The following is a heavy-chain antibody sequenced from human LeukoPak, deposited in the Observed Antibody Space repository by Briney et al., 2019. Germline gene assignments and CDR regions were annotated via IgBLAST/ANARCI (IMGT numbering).Heavy chain of an antibody. CDR1: GGSFSGYY. CDR3: ARLYSGSYIY. D-gene: IGHD1-26*01. Sequence: PSETLPLTCAAYGGSFSGYYWSWIRQPPGTALQWIGEINHSGSTNYNPSLKSRVTISVDTSKNQFSLKLSSVTAADTAVYYCARLYSGSYIYWGQGTLVTVSS. V-gene: IGHV4-34*01. J-gene: IGHJ4*02. CDR2: INHSGST.